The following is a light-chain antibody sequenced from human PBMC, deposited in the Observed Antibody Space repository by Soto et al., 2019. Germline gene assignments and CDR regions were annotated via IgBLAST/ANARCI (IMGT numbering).Light chain of an antibody. V-gene: IGKV1-12*01. CDR3: QQRHSYPIT. Sequence: IEMTQSPSSVSASVGDTVPITCRASQGIGSWLAWYHQIPGKAPKLLIYSASSLQSGTPSRFTGRGSGTEFTLTISSLQPEDFATYYCQQRHSYPITFGQGTRLEIK. J-gene: IGKJ5*01. CDR2: SAS. CDR1: QGIGSW.